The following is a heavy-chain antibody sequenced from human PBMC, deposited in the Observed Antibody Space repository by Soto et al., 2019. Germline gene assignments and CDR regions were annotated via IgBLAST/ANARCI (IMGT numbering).Heavy chain of an antibody. D-gene: IGHD2-2*02. CDR1: GFTFSTYT. Sequence: EVQLVESGGGLVKPGGSLRLSCVASGFTFSTYTMNWVRQAPGKGLEWVSSISSSSGYMYYADSVKGRFTISRDNAKKSLYLQVNSLRAEDTAVYYCAKDGSSNSWYSTDVWGQGTTVTVSS. CDR3: AKDGSSNSWYSTDV. CDR2: ISSSSGYM. J-gene: IGHJ6*02. V-gene: IGHV3-21*01.